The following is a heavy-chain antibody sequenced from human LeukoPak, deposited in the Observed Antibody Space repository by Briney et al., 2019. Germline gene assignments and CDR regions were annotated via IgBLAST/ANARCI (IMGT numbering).Heavy chain of an antibody. CDR2: IIPILGIA. Sequence: SVKVSCKASGGTFSSYAISWVRQAPGQGLEWMGRIIPILGIANYAQKFQGRVTITADKSTSTAYMELSSLRSEDTAVYYCARRGSRALDYGDYQFDYWGQGTPVTVSS. CDR1: GGTFSSYA. V-gene: IGHV1-69*04. D-gene: IGHD4-17*01. J-gene: IGHJ4*02. CDR3: ARRGSRALDYGDYQFDY.